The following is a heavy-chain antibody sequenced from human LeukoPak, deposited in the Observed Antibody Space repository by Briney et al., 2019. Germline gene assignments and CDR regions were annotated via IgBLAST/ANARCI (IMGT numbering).Heavy chain of an antibody. D-gene: IGHD3-22*01. CDR3: ARVAYDSSGSVDY. CDR1: GFTFSSYA. Sequence: GSSLRLSCAASGFTFSSYAMHWVRQAPGKGLEWGAVISYDGSNKYYADSVKGRFTISRDNSKNTLYLQMNSLRAEDTAVYYCARVAYDSSGSVDYWGQGTLVTVSS. CDR2: ISYDGSNK. V-gene: IGHV3-30-3*01. J-gene: IGHJ4*02.